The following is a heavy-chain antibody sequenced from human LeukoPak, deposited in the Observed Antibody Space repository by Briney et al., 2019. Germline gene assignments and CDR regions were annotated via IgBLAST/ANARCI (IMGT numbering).Heavy chain of an antibody. CDR2: IYYSGST. D-gene: IGHD3-10*01. CDR3: ARVSARITMVRGAENWFDP. Sequence: SETLSLTCTVSGGSISNYYWSWVRQPPGKGLEWIGDIYYSGSTNYNPSLKSRVTISVDKSKNQFSLKLSSVTAADTAVYYCARVSARITMVRGAENWFDPWGQGTLVTVSS. V-gene: IGHV4-59*12. J-gene: IGHJ5*02. CDR1: GGSISNYY.